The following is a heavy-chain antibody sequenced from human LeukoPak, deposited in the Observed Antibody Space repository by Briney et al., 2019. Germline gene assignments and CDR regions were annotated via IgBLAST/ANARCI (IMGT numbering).Heavy chain of an antibody. D-gene: IGHD6-13*01. J-gene: IGHJ5*02. CDR3: ARDRSSSYTRDWFDP. V-gene: IGHV4-38-2*02. CDR1: GYSISSGYY. Sequence: SETLSLTCNVSGYSISSGYYWSWIRQPAGKGLEWIGRVDNSEIINYNPSLKSRVTMSIDTSKNQFSLKLNSVTAADTAVYYCARDRSSSYTRDWFDPWGQGALVTVPS. CDR2: VDNSEII.